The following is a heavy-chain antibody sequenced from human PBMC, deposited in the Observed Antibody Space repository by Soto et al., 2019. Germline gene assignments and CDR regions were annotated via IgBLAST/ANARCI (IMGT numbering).Heavy chain of an antibody. CDR3: AKIQANYCSSTSCYSYYYYGMDV. J-gene: IGHJ6*02. D-gene: IGHD2-2*01. CDR2: ISGSGGST. V-gene: IGHV3-23*01. Sequence: PGGSLRLSCAASGFTFSSYAMSWVRQAPGKGLEWVSAISGSGGSTYYADSVKGRFTISRDNSKNTLYLQMNSLRAEDTAVYYCAKIQANYCSSTSCYSYYYYGMDVWGQGTTVTVSS. CDR1: GFTFSSYA.